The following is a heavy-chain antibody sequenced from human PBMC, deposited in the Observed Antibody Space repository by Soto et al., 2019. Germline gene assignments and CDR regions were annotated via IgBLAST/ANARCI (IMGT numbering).Heavy chain of an antibody. Sequence: LRLSCAASGFTFSSYAMSWVRQAPGKGLEWVSAISGSGGSTYYADSVKGRFTISRDNSKNTLYLQMNSLRAEDTAVYYCAKMLLWFGELLDAFDIWGKGTMVTVSS. CDR3: AKMLLWFGELLDAFDI. CDR2: ISGSGGST. V-gene: IGHV3-23*01. D-gene: IGHD3-10*01. J-gene: IGHJ3*02. CDR1: GFTFSSYA.